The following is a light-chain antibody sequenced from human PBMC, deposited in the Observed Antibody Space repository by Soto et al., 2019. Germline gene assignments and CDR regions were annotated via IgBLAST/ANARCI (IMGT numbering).Light chain of an antibody. CDR3: HQYGSSPRT. CDR2: GAS. J-gene: IGKJ1*01. Sequence: EIVLTQSPGTLSLSPGDRATLSCRASQSVSSNFLAWYQQKPGQAPRLLIYGASIRATGIPDRFSGSGSGTDFTLTIRRLEPEDFAMYFCHQYGSSPRTFGQGTKVKIK. V-gene: IGKV3-20*01. CDR1: QSVSSNF.